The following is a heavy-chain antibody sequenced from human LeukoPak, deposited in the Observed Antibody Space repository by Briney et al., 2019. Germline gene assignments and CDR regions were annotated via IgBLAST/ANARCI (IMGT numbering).Heavy chain of an antibody. CDR3: ARGSGFGELSDNYYFDY. J-gene: IGHJ4*02. V-gene: IGHV1-69*06. CDR2: IIPLFATP. Sequence: ASVKVSCKAFGDTFSTYSINWVRQAPGQGLEWMGGIIPLFATPNYAQKFQDRVTITADKSTSTAYMELSSLRSEDTAVYYCARGSGFGELSDNYYFDYWGQGTLVTVSS. CDR1: GDTFSTYS. D-gene: IGHD3-10*01.